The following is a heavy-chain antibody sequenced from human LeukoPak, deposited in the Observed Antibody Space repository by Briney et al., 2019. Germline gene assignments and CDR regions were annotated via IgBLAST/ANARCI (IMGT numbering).Heavy chain of an antibody. J-gene: IGHJ4*02. CDR2: ISGSGDST. CDR3: AILIAVAGPATFY. CDR1: GFTFSSYA. V-gene: IGHV3-23*01. D-gene: IGHD6-19*01. Sequence: GGSLRLSCAASGFTFSSYAMSWVRQAPGKGLQWVSSISGSGDSTYYADSVKGRFTISRDNSNNTLHLQMNSLRAEDTAVYYCAILIAVAGPATFYWGQGTLVTVSS.